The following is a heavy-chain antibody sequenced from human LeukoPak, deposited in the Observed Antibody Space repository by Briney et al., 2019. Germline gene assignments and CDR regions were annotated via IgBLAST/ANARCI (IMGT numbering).Heavy chain of an antibody. CDR3: ARDSPAGDYDYVWGSYRYNYYYYGMDV. J-gene: IGHJ6*02. V-gene: IGHV3-48*03. CDR1: GFTFKIHA. D-gene: IGHD3-16*02. CDR2: ISSSGSTI. Sequence: GGSLRLSCAASGFTFKIHAMTWVRQAPGKGLEWVSYISSSGSTIYYADSVKGRFTISRDNAKNSLYLQMNSLTAEDTAVYYCARDSPAGDYDYVWGSYRYNYYYYGMDVWGQGTTVTVSS.